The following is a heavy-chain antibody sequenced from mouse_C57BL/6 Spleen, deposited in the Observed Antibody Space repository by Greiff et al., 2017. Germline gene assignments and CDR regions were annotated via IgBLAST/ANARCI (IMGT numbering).Heavy chain of an antibody. CDR3: ASEELTVVESPFAY. CDR1: GFTFSSYA. Sequence: EVKLVESGGGLVKPGGSLKLSCAASGFTFSSYAMSWVRQTPEKRLEWVATISDGGSYTYYPDNVKGRFTISRDNAKNNLYLQMSHLKSEDTAMYYCASEELTVVESPFAYWGQGTLVTVSA. J-gene: IGHJ3*01. D-gene: IGHD1-1*01. CDR2: ISDGGSYT. V-gene: IGHV5-4*03.